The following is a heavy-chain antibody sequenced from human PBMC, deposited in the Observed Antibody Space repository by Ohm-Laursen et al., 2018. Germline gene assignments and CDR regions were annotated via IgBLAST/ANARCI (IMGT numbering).Heavy chain of an antibody. CDR2: ISGSGGST. V-gene: IGHV3-23*01. D-gene: IGHD7-27*01. CDR1: GFTVSSTY. J-gene: IGHJ5*02. Sequence: SLRLSCSASGFTVSSTYMSWVRQAPGKGLEWVSAISGSGGSTYYADSVKGRFTISRDNSKNTLYLQMNSLRAEDTAVYYCAKDLGPVWFDPWGQGTLVTVSS. CDR3: AKDLGPVWFDP.